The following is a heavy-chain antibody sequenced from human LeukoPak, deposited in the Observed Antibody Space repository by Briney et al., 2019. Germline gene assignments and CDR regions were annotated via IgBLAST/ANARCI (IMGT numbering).Heavy chain of an antibody. CDR3: AKSRLRYATVRVYGMDV. CDR1: GFSFGSAW. V-gene: IGHV3-9*01. Sequence: PGGSLRLSCEASGFSFGSAWMHWVRQPPGKGLAWVSGISWNSGSIGYADSVKGRFTISRDNAKNSLYLQMNSLRAEDTALYYCAKSRLRYATVRVYGMDVWGQGTTVTVSS. CDR2: ISWNSGSI. J-gene: IGHJ6*02. D-gene: IGHD3-9*01.